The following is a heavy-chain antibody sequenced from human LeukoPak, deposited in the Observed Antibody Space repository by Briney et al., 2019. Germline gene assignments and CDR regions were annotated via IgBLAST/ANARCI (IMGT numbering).Heavy chain of an antibody. V-gene: IGHV4-39*02. D-gene: IGHD3-3*01. CDR1: GGSISSSSYY. Sequence: PPETLSLTCTVSGGSISSSSYYWGWIRQPPGKGLEWIGSIYYSGSTYYNPSLKSRVTISVDTSKNQFSLKLSSVTAADTAVYYCARDFWSGYYYFDYWGQGTLVTVSS. J-gene: IGHJ4*02. CDR3: ARDFWSGYYYFDY. CDR2: IYYSGST.